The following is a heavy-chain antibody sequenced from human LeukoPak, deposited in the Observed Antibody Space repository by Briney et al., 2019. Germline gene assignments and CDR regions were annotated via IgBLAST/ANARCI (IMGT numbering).Heavy chain of an antibody. D-gene: IGHD3-10*01. V-gene: IGHV3-23*01. J-gene: IGHJ3*02. Sequence: TGGSLRLSCTASGFTFGDYAMSWVRQAPGKGLEWVSAISGSGGSTNYADSVKGRFTISRDNSKNTLYLQMNSLRAEDTAVYYCAKVANRGWGDAFDIWGQGTMVTVSS. CDR3: AKVANRGWGDAFDI. CDR1: GFTFGDYA. CDR2: ISGSGGST.